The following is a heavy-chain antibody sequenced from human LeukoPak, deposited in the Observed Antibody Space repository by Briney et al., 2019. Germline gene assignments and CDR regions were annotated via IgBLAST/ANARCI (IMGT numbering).Heavy chain of an antibody. D-gene: IGHD5-18*01. V-gene: IGHV3-48*01. CDR3: AKDRYSYAFEYSDS. CDR2: ISSSSSTI. CDR1: GFTFSSYS. Sequence: GGSLRLSCAASGFTFSSYSMNWVRQAPGKGLEWVSYISSSSSTIYYADSVKGRFTISRDNSKNTLSLQVSSLGTEDTAVYYCAKDRYSYAFEYSDSWGQGTLVTVSS. J-gene: IGHJ4*02.